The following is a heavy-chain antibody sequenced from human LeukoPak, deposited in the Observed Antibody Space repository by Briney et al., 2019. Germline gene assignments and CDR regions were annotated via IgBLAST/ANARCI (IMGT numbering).Heavy chain of an antibody. V-gene: IGHV3-30*04. CDR2: ISYDGSDK. CDR1: GLTFSTYA. D-gene: IGHD3-22*01. Sequence: GGSLRLSCAASGLTFSTYAMHWVRQAPGKGLEWVALISYDGSDKYYADSVKGRFTISRDNSKNTLYLQMNSLRAEDTAVYYCARSAHYYDISGFYSQFDYWGQGTLVTVSS. CDR3: ARSAHYYDISGFYSQFDY. J-gene: IGHJ4*02.